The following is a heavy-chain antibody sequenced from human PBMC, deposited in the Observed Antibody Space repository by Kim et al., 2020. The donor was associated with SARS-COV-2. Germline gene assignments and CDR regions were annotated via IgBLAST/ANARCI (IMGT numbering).Heavy chain of an antibody. D-gene: IGHD3-10*01. J-gene: IGHJ6*03. CDR2: ISYDGSNK. CDR3: ARGESYYYMDV. CDR1: GFTFSSYA. V-gene: IGHV3-30-3*01. Sequence: GSLRLSCAASGFTFSSYAMHWVRQAPGKGLEWVAVISYDGSNKYYADSVKGRFTISRDNSKNTLYLQMNSLRAEDTAVYYCARGESYYYMDVWGKGTTV.